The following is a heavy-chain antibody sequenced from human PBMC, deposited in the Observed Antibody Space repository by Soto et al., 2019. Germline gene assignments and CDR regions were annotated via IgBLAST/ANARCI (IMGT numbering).Heavy chain of an antibody. CDR2: IYYSGST. CDR3: ARGWPSPHYDFWSGYSIYPIFDY. CDR1: GGSISSGGYY. V-gene: IGHV4-31*03. Sequence: PSETLSLTCTVSGGSISSGGYYWSWIRQHPGKGLEWIGYIYYSGSTYYNPSLKSRVTISVDTSKNQFSLKLSSVTAADTAVYYCARGWPSPHYDFWSGYSIYPIFDYWGQGTLVTVSS. D-gene: IGHD3-3*01. J-gene: IGHJ4*02.